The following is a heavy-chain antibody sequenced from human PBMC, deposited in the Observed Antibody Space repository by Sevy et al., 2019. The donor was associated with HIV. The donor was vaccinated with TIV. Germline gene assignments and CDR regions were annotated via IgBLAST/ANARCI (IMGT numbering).Heavy chain of an antibody. Sequence: SETLSLTCTVPDGSISSYYWSWIRQPPGKGLEWIGYIYYSGTTNYNPSLKSRVTISKGTSKNQFYLRLSSVTAADTAVYYCARGNQEYYYGMDVWGQGTTVTVSS. J-gene: IGHJ6*02. CDR3: ARGNQEYYYGMDV. D-gene: IGHD1-1*01. CDR1: DGSISSYY. V-gene: IGHV4-59*01. CDR2: IYYSGTT.